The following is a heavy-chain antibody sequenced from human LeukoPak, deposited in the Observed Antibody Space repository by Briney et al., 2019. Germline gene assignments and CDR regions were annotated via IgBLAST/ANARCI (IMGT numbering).Heavy chain of an antibody. CDR1: GFTFSGYA. Sequence: AGGFVRLSCAASGFTFSGYAMPWVRQAPGKGLVWVSRINGDGTSTSYADSVKGRFTISRDNGKTELYLQMNSLGAEDTAVYYCAVKGGYNDWDAPFDFWGQGTLVTVSS. CDR3: AVKGGYNDWDAPFDF. D-gene: IGHD5-12*01. CDR2: INGDGTST. V-gene: IGHV3-74*01. J-gene: IGHJ4*02.